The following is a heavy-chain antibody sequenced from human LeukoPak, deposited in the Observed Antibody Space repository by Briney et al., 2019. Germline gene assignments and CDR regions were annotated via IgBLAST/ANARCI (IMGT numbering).Heavy chain of an antibody. CDR1: GGSLSGYF. V-gene: IGHV4-34*01. CDR3: ARGPYGLDI. Sequence: SETLSLTCTVYGGSLSGYFWNWIRQSPGKGLQWMEEINHSGTTNYNPSLESRLTLSLDTSKNLFSLNLRSVTAADAAVYFCARGPYGLDIWGQGTTVIVSS. J-gene: IGHJ6*02. CDR2: INHSGTT.